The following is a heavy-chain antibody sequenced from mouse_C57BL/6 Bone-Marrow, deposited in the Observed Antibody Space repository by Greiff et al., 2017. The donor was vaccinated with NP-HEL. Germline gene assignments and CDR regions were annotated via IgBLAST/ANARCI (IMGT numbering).Heavy chain of an antibody. Sequence: EVKVEESGGGLVKPGGSLKLSCAASGFTFSSYAMSWVRQTPEKRLEWVATISDGGSYTYYPDNVKGRFTISRDNAKNNLYLQMSHLKSEDTAMYYCARDRQLRPYYYAMDYWGQGTSVTVSS. CDR1: GFTFSSYA. CDR3: ARDRQLRPYYYAMDY. J-gene: IGHJ4*01. CDR2: ISDGGSYT. V-gene: IGHV5-4*01. D-gene: IGHD3-2*02.